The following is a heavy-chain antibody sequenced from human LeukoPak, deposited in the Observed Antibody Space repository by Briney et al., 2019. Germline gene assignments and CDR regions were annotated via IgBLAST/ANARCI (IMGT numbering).Heavy chain of an antibody. CDR1: GFIFDHYT. V-gene: IGHV3-43*01. CDR3: AKDGRNYFDY. CDR2: ISWDGGST. Sequence: YPGGSLRLSCAASGFIFDHYTMHWVRQAPGKDLEWVSLISWDGGSTYYADSVKGRFTISRDNSKNSLSQQMNSLRAEDTALYYCAKDGRNYFDYWGQGTLVTVSS. D-gene: IGHD1-26*01. J-gene: IGHJ4*02.